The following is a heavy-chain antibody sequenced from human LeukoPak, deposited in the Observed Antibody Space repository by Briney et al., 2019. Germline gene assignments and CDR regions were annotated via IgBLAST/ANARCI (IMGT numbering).Heavy chain of an antibody. D-gene: IGHD6-6*01. CDR3: ARDLLSSSSSSNSFDI. V-gene: IGHV4-61*02. CDR1: GGAISSGGYY. J-gene: IGHJ3*02. Sequence: PSQTLSLTCTVSGGAISSGGYYWSWIRQPAGKGLEWIGRIYYSGNTYYNPSLKSRVTISIDTSKNQFSLKVSSVTAADTAVYYCARDLLSSSSSSNSFDIWGHGTKVTVSS. CDR2: IYYSGNT.